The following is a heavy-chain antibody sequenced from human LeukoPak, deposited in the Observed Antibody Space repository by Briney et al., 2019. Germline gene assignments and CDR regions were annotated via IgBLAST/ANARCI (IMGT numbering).Heavy chain of an antibody. CDR1: EYTFTSYD. Sequence: ASVKVSCKASEYTFTSYDINWVRQATGQGLEWMGWMNPNSGNTGYAQKFQGRVTITRNTSISTAYMELSSLRSEDTAVYYCARDEWELNAFDIWGQGTMVTVSS. CDR2: MNPNSGNT. D-gene: IGHD1-26*01. CDR3: ARDEWELNAFDI. V-gene: IGHV1-8*03. J-gene: IGHJ3*02.